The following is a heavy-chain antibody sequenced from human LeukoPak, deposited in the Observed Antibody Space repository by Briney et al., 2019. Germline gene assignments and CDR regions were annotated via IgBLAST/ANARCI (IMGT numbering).Heavy chain of an antibody. D-gene: IGHD3-10*01. CDR3: ARDILLWFGEPYNYGMDV. Sequence: GGSLRLSCAASGFTFSSYWMSWVRQAPGKGLEWVANIKQDGSEKYYVDSVKGRFTISRDNAKNSLYPQMNSLRAEDTAVYYCARDILLWFGEPYNYGMDVWGKGTTVTVSS. J-gene: IGHJ6*04. CDR1: GFTFSSYW. V-gene: IGHV3-7*03. CDR2: IKQDGSEK.